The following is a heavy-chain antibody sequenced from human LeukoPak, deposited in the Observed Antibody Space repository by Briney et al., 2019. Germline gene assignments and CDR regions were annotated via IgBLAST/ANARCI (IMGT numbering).Heavy chain of an antibody. CDR3: AREPSGTYWLDY. CDR1: GFTFSSYA. J-gene: IGHJ4*02. D-gene: IGHD1-26*01. CDR2: ISGSGGST. V-gene: IGHV3-23*01. Sequence: PGGSLRLSCAASGFTFSSYAMSWARQAPGKGLEWVSDISGSGGSTHYADSVKGRFTISRDNSKNTLYLQMNSLRAEDTAVYYCAREPSGTYWLDYWGQGTLVTVSS.